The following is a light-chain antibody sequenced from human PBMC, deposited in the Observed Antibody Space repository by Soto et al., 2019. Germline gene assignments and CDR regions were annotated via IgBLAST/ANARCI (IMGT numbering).Light chain of an antibody. CDR1: NSNIGRNH. J-gene: IGLJ3*02. Sequence: QSVLTQPPSASGTPGQRFIVSCSGSNSNIGRNHVYWYQQLPGTAPKLLIHTTSARPSGVPDRFSGSKSGTSASLIISGLLSDDEADYYCATWDDGLNWVFGGGTKLTVL. CDR3: ATWDDGLNWV. V-gene: IGLV1-47*01. CDR2: TTS.